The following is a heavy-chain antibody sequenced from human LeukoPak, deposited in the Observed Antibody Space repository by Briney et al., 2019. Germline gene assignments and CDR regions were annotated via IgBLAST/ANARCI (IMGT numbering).Heavy chain of an antibody. J-gene: IGHJ4*02. Sequence: SETLSLTCTVSGGSISSGDYYWSWIRQPPGKGLEWIGYIYYSGSTYHNPSLKSRVTISVDTSKNQFSLKLSSVTAADTAVYYCARDLKGIAASWGQGTLVTVSS. CDR1: GGSISSGDYY. CDR2: IYYSGST. CDR3: ARDLKGIAAS. V-gene: IGHV4-30-4*01. D-gene: IGHD6-13*01.